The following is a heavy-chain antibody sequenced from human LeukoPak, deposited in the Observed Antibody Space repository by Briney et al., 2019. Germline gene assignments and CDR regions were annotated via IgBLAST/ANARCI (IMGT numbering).Heavy chain of an antibody. CDR2: ISGSGGST. D-gene: IGHD6-19*01. CDR3: AKAGAWAVAGNFDY. J-gene: IGHJ4*02. CDR1: GFTFSSYA. Sequence: GGSLRLSCEASGFTFSSYAMSWVRQAPGKGLEWVSGISGSGGSTYYADSVKGRFTISRDNSKNTLYLQMNSLRAEDTAVYYCAKAGAWAVAGNFDYWGQGTLVTVSS. V-gene: IGHV3-23*01.